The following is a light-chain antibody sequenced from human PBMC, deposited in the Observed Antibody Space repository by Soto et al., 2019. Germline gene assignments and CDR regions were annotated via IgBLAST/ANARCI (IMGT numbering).Light chain of an antibody. CDR2: GNR. CDR3: QDYDYSLTASV. Sequence: QAVVTQPPSVSGAPGQRVTLSCTGNTSNLGAGYDVHWYQQLPGAAPKLVIFGNRNRPSGVPERFSGSKSGTSASLAITGLQAEDEADYYCQDYDYSLTASVFGGGTKVTVL. V-gene: IGLV1-40*01. CDR1: TSNLGAGYD. J-gene: IGLJ3*02.